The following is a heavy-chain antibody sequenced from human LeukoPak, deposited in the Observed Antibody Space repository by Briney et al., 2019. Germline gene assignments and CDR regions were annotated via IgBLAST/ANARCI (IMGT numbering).Heavy chain of an antibody. CDR1: GFTFSSYG. CDR3: AKDYGPKQLVFLDS. CDR2: ISYDGSNQ. V-gene: IGHV3-30*18. D-gene: IGHD6-13*01. J-gene: IGHJ4*02. Sequence: GRSLRLSCAASGFTFSSYGMHWVRQAPGKGLEWVAVISYDGSNQYYADSVKGRFTITRDNSKNTLYVQMNSLRGEDTAVYYCAKDYGPKQLVFLDSWGQGTLVTVSS.